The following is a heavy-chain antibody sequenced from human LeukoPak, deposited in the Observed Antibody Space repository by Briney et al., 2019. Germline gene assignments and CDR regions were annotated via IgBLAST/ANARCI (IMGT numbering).Heavy chain of an antibody. CDR3: AKDRGIAAAYYFMDV. J-gene: IGHJ6*03. CDR2: IPYDGSNE. CDR1: GFTFSNYG. Sequence: GGSLRLSCTASGFTFSNYGMHWVRQAPGKGLEWVAFIPYDGSNEYYADSVKGRFTISRDNSKNTLYLEMNSLRAEDTAMYYCAKDRGIAAAYYFMDVWGKGTTVTVSS. D-gene: IGHD6-13*01. V-gene: IGHV3-30*02.